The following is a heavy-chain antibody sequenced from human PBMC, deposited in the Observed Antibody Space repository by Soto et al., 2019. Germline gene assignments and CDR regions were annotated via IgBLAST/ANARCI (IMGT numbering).Heavy chain of an antibody. CDR2: IKQDGSEK. CDR1: GFTFSSYW. V-gene: IGHV3-7*01. CDR3: ARNLEEMDYYYYYYMDV. J-gene: IGHJ6*03. Sequence: EVQLGESGGGLVQPGGSLRLSCAASGFTFSSYWMSWVRQAPGKGLEWVANIKQDGSEKYYVDSVKGRFTISRDNAKNSLYLQMNNLRAEDTAVYYCARNLEEMDYYYYYYMDVWGKGTTVTVSS. D-gene: IGHD2-8*01.